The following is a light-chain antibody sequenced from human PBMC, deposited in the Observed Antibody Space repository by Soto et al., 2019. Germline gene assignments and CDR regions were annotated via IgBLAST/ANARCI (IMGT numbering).Light chain of an antibody. CDR1: QSVRTF. V-gene: IGKV3-11*01. J-gene: IGKJ4*01. Sequence: EIVLTQSPATLSLSPGERATLSCRASQSVRTFLAWYQQKPGQAPRLLIYDASKRATGIPDRFSGSGSGTDFTLTISSLEPEDFAVYYCQQRITWPPALSFGGGTKVEI. CDR2: DAS. CDR3: QQRITWPPALS.